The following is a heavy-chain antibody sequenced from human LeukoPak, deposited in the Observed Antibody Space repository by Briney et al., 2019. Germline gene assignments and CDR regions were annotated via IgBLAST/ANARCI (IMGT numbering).Heavy chain of an antibody. J-gene: IGHJ4*02. CDR2: MYHSGST. Sequence: PSETLSLTCTVSGDSVSSDYLWGWVRQPPGKGLEWIGSMYHSGSTYYNPSIKSRVTISIDTSKNQFSLRLSSVTAADTAVYYCVRRKADSSGYYYVDFWGQGTLVTVSS. CDR1: GDSVSSDYL. V-gene: IGHV4-38-2*02. CDR3: VRRKADSSGYYYVDF. D-gene: IGHD3-22*01.